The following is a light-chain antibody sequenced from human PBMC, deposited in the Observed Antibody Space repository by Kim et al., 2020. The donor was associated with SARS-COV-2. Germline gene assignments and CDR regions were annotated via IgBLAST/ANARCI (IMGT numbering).Light chain of an antibody. CDR2: GAS. J-gene: IGKJ2*01. V-gene: IGKV3-15*01. CDR1: QSVSSN. Sequence: SVSPGERATLSCRASQSVSSNLVWYQQKPGQAPRLLIYGASTRATGIPARFSGSGSGTEFTLTISSLQSEDFAVYYCQQYNNWPYTFGQGTKLEI. CDR3: QQYNNWPYT.